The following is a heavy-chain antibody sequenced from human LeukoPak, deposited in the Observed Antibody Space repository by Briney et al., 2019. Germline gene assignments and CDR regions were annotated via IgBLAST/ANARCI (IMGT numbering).Heavy chain of an antibody. CDR3: ARDLLGVSYGMDV. D-gene: IGHD2-15*01. Sequence: QPGRSLRLSCAASGFTFSSYAMHWVRQAPGKGLEWVAVISYDGSNKYYADSVKGRLTISRDNSKNTLYLQMNSLRAEDTAVYYCARDLLGVSYGMDVWGQGTTVTVSS. CDR2: ISYDGSNK. CDR1: GFTFSSYA. J-gene: IGHJ6*02. V-gene: IGHV3-30*04.